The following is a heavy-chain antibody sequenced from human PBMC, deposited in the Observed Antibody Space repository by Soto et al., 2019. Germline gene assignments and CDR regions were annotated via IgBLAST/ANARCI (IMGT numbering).Heavy chain of an antibody. V-gene: IGHV3-23*01. CDR3: ANILDYDFYPEGY. CDR1: GFTFSSYA. D-gene: IGHD3-3*01. J-gene: IGHJ4*02. Sequence: EVQLLESGGGLVQPGGSLRLSCAASGFTFSSYAMSWVRQAPGKGLEWVSAISGSGGSTYYADSVKGRFTISRDNSKNPLYLQMNSLRAEDTAVYYCANILDYDFYPEGYWGQGTLVTVSS. CDR2: ISGSGGST.